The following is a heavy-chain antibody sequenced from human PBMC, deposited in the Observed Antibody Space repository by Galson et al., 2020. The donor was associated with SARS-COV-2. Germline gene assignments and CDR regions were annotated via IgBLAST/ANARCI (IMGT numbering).Heavy chain of an antibody. CDR1: GSLLSTRGVG. D-gene: IGHD3-22*01. Sequence: KMSGPTPVKPSQTLTLTCPFSGSLLSTRGVGVGWFRQPPGKTLEWLALISWDAAKHYSPSLEGRVTIARDTPKTQVVLTMTKMDPADTATYYCAHRRGAWGDNSGHDAFDIWGQGTMVTVSS. CDR3: AHRRGAWGDNSGHDAFDI. J-gene: IGHJ3*02. CDR2: ISWDAAK. V-gene: IGHV2-5*02.